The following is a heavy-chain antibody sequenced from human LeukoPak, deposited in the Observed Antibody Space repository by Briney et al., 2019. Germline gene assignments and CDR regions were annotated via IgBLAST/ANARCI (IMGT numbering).Heavy chain of an antibody. J-gene: IGHJ4*02. CDR2: IKSKGDGGTT. CDR1: GFPFSFAY. D-gene: IGHD3-10*01. CDR3: TTVTMVREIN. V-gene: IGHV3-15*01. Sequence: KPGGSLRLFFAASGFPFSFAYMDWVPQAPGEGAEWGGRIKSKGDGGTTDYAAPVKGRFTISRDDSKNMLYLQMNSLTTEDTAVYYCTTVTMVREINWGQGTLVTVSS.